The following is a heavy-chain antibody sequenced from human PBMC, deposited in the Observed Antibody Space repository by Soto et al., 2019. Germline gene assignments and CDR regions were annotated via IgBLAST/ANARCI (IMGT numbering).Heavy chain of an antibody. CDR2: ISGSGDRT. Sequence: GGSLRLSCAASGFTFSSYAVSWVRQAPGKGLEWVSAISGSGDRTYYADSVKGRFTISRDNSKNTLYLQMNSLRAEDTAVYYCAKDGPDIVVVPVAYYFDYWGQGTLVTVSS. CDR1: GFTFSSYA. CDR3: AKDGPDIVVVPVAYYFDY. D-gene: IGHD2-2*01. J-gene: IGHJ4*02. V-gene: IGHV3-23*01.